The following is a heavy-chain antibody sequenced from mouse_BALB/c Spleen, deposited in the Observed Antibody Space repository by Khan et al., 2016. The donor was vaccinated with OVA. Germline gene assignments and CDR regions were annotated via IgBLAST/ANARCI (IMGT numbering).Heavy chain of an antibody. J-gene: IGHJ4*01. CDR2: IWSDGST. D-gene: IGHD2-12*01. CDR3: ARQPYYNYYIMDY. Sequence: VQLQESGPGLVAPSQSLSITCTISGFSLTDYGVHWVRQPPGRGLEWLVVIWSDGSTTYNSALKSRLSIIKDNSKSQIFLKMNSLQTDDTAMYYCARQPYYNYYIMDYWGQGTSVTVSS. CDR1: GFSLTDYG. V-gene: IGHV2-6-1*01.